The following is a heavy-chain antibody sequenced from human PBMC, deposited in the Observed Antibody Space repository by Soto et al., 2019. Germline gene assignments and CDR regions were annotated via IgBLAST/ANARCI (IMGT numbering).Heavy chain of an antibody. J-gene: IGHJ4*02. Sequence: QVHLVQSGAEVKKPGASGKVSCKASGYTFTNYDINWVRQASGQGLEWMGWMTLKSGNTGFAQKFQGRVTLTRDTSISTAFMELSNLGSDDTAVYYCARAFGDLDYWGQGSLITVSS. CDR1: GYTFTNYD. V-gene: IGHV1-8*01. CDR2: MTLKSGNT. D-gene: IGHD4-17*01. CDR3: ARAFGDLDY.